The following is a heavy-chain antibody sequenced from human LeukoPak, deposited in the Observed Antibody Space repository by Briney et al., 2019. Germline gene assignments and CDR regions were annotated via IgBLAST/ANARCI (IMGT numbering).Heavy chain of an antibody. Sequence: GGSLRLSCVVSGFTLSSRWMMWVRQAPGKGLESMTNINRDGSEKNYVDSVKGRFTITRDNAENSLYLQMNGLKVEDTAIYYCATYDSWSGYNIAYWGQGTLVTVSS. CDR2: INRDGSEK. V-gene: IGHV3-7*03. CDR1: GFTLSSRW. CDR3: ATYDSWSGYNIAY. J-gene: IGHJ4*02. D-gene: IGHD3-3*01.